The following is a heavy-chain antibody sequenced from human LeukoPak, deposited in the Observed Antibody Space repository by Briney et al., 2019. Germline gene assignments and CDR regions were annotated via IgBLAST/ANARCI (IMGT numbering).Heavy chain of an antibody. CDR1: GGSISSGGYY. V-gene: IGHV4-31*03. J-gene: IGHJ4*02. CDR3: ARGHYYDSSGYSYFDY. Sequence: PSQTLSLTCTVSGGSISSGGYYWSWIRQHPGKGLEWIGYIYYSGSTYYIPSLKSRVTISVDTSKNQFSPKLSSVTAADTAVYYCARGHYYDSSGYSYFDYWGQGTLVTVSS. CDR2: IYYSGST. D-gene: IGHD3-22*01.